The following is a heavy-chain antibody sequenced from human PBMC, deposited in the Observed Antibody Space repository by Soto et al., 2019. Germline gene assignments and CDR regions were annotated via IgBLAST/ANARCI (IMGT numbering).Heavy chain of an antibody. V-gene: IGHV1-18*01. J-gene: IGHJ6*03. CDR3: ARLLSKGYCTNGVCYRGGYYYYYMDV. Sequence: ASVKVSFKASGYTFTSYGISWVRQAPGQGLEWMGWISAYNGNTNYAQKLQGRVTMTTDTSTSTAYMELRSLRSDDTAVYYCARLLSKGYCTNGVCYRGGYYYYYMDVWGKGTTVTVSS. CDR2: ISAYNGNT. D-gene: IGHD2-8*01. CDR1: GYTFTSYG.